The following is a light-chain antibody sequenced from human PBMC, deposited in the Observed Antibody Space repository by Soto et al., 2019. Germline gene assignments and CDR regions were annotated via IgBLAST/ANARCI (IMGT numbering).Light chain of an antibody. CDR1: SSDVGSYNL. J-gene: IGLJ1*01. CDR3: CSYAGSSTPYV. V-gene: IGLV2-23*02. Sequence: QSALTQPASVSGSPGHSITISCTGTSSDVGSYNLVSWYQQHPGKAPKLMIYEVSKRPSGVSNRFSGSKSGNTASLTISGLQAEDEADYYCCSYAGSSTPYVFGTGTKVTVL. CDR2: EVS.